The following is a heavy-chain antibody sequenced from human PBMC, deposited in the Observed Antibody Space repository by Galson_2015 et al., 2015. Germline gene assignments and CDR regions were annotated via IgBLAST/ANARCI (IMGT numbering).Heavy chain of an antibody. J-gene: IGHJ3*01. D-gene: IGHD3-9*01. CDR2: ISSSSSYI. V-gene: IGHV3-21*01. Sequence: SLRLSCAASGFTFSSYSMNWVRQAPGKGLEWVSSISSSSSYIYYADSVKGRFTISRDNAKNSLYLQMNSLRAEDTAVYYCARDIRDYDISSGNWGQGTMVTVSS. CDR1: GFTFSSYS. CDR3: ARDIRDYDISSGN.